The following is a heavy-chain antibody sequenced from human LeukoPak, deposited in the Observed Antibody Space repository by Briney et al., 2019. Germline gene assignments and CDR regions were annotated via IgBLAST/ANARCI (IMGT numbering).Heavy chain of an antibody. V-gene: IGHV3-7*01. Sequence: TGGSLRLSCAASGFSLSGYWMTWVRQAPGKGLEWVANINRDGSQKNHVDSVQGRFTISRDNAKNSLYLQMNSLRAEDTAVYYCAKDFWDIVMVVAATPAGNGMDVWGQGTTVTVSS. D-gene: IGHD2-15*01. CDR1: GFSLSGYW. CDR3: AKDFWDIVMVVAATPAGNGMDV. J-gene: IGHJ6*02. CDR2: INRDGSQK.